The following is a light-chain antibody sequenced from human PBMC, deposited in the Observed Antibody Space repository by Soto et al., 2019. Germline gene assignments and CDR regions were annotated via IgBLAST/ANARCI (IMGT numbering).Light chain of an antibody. CDR2: GAS. V-gene: IGKV3-20*01. J-gene: IGKJ1*01. CDR1: QSVTSNY. CDR3: QQYGSSVWT. Sequence: IVLTQSPGTLSLSPGERATLSCRASQSVTSNYIAWYRQKLGQAPRLILFGASSRATVIPDRFSGSGSGTDFSLTSSRLEPEDFAVYYCQQYGSSVWTFGQRTKVEIK.